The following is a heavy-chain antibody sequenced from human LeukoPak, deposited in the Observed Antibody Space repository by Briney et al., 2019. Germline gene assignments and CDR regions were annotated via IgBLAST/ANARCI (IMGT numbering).Heavy chain of an antibody. J-gene: IGHJ4*02. Sequence: GGSLRLSCAASGFTFSSYSMTWVCQAPGKGLEWVSSISSSSSYIYYADSVKGRFTISRDNAKNSLYLQMNSLRAEDTAVYYCARGPLAAAGDYWGQGTLVTVSS. CDR1: GFTFSSYS. V-gene: IGHV3-21*01. D-gene: IGHD6-13*01. CDR3: ARGPLAAAGDY. CDR2: ISSSSSYI.